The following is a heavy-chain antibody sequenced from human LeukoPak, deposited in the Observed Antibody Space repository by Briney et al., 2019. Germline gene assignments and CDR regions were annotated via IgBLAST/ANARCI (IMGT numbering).Heavy chain of an antibody. J-gene: IGHJ3*02. CDR2: ISYDGSNK. CDR3: ARDMEWLLLRFSQEDAFDI. D-gene: IGHD3-22*01. V-gene: IGHV3-30-3*01. CDR1: GFTFSSYA. Sequence: GGSLRLSCAASGFTFSSYAMHWVRQAPGKGLEWVAVISYDGSNKYYADSVKGRFTISRDNSKNTLYLQMNSLRAEDTAVYYCARDMEWLLLRFSQEDAFDIWGQGTMVTVSS.